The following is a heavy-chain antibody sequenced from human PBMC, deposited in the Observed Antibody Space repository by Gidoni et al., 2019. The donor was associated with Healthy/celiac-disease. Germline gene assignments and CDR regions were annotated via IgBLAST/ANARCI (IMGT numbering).Heavy chain of an antibody. CDR1: GGSISSSSYY. D-gene: IGHD2-15*01. CDR2: IYYSGST. V-gene: IGHV4-39*01. J-gene: IGHJ4*02. CDR3: ARSYCSGGSCYNY. Sequence: QLQLQESGPGLVKPSETLSLTCTVSGGSISSSSYYWGWIRQPPGKGLEWIGSIYYSGSTYYNPSLKSRVTISVDTSKNQFSLKLSSVTAADTAVYYCARSYCSGGSCYNYWGQGTLVTVSS.